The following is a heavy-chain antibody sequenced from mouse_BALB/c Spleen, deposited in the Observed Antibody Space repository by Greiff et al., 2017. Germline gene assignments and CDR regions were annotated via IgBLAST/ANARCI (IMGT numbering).Heavy chain of an antibody. V-gene: IGHV2-9-2*01. J-gene: IGHJ4*01. D-gene: IGHD4-1*01. CDR3: VRDLGLRAMDY. CDR1: GFSLTSYD. CDR2: IWTGGGT. Sequence: VQGVESGPGLVAPSQSLSITCTVSGFSLTSYDISWIRQPPGKGLEWLGVIWTGGGTNYNSAFMSRLSISKDNSKSQVFLKMNSLQTDDTAIYYCVRDLGLRAMDYWGQGTSVTVSS.